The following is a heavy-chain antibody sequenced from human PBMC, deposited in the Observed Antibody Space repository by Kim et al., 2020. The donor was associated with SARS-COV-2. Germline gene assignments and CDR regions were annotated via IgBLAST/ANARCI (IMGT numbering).Heavy chain of an antibody. J-gene: IGHJ6*01. CDR2: IYYSGST. D-gene: IGHD6-13*01. V-gene: IGHV4-59*08. CDR3: ARLLGYSSRRYYYYGMDV. CDR1: GGSISSYY. Sequence: SETLSLTCTVSGGSISSYYWSWIRQPPGKGLEWIGYIYYSGSTNYNPSLKSRVTISVDTSKNQFSLKLSSVTAADTAVYYCARLLGYSSRRYYYYGMDV.